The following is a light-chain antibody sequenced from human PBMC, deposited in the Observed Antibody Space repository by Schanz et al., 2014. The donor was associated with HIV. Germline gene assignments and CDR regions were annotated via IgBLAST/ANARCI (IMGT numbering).Light chain of an antibody. J-gene: IGLJ3*02. Sequence: QSVLTQPASVSGSPGQSITISCTGTSSDVGGYNYVSWYQQHPGKAPKLMIYDVTTRPSGVSNRFSGSKSGNTASLTFSGLQAEDEADYFCQSYDSSLSGSVFGGGTKLTVL. CDR3: QSYDSSLSGSV. CDR1: SSDVGGYNY. CDR2: DVT. V-gene: IGLV2-14*01.